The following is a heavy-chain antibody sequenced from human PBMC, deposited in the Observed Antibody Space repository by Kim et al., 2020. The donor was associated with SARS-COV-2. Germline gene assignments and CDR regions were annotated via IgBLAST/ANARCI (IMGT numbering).Heavy chain of an antibody. Sequence: GGSLRLSCAASGFTFSSYSMNWVRQAPGKGLEWVSSISSSSSYIYYADSVKGRFTISRDNAKNSLYLQMNSLRAEDTAVYYCARDDLYDYVWGSYRYNYYYYGMDVWGQGNTVTVSS. D-gene: IGHD3-16*02. CDR3: ARDDLYDYVWGSYRYNYYYYGMDV. CDR2: ISSSSSYI. V-gene: IGHV3-21*01. J-gene: IGHJ6*02. CDR1: GFTFSSYS.